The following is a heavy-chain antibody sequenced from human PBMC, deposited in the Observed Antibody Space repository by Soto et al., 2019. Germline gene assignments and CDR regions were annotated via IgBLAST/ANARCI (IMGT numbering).Heavy chain of an antibody. V-gene: IGHV3-30*18. CDR2: ISYDGSNK. CDR3: AKGAMTTDAFDI. CDR1: GFTFSSYG. D-gene: IGHD4-17*01. Sequence: GGSLRLSCAASGFTFSSYGMHWVRQAPGKGLEWVAVISYDGSNKYYADSVKGRFTISRDNSKNTLYLQMNSLRAEDTAVYYCAKGAMTTDAFDIWGQGTMVTVSS. J-gene: IGHJ3*02.